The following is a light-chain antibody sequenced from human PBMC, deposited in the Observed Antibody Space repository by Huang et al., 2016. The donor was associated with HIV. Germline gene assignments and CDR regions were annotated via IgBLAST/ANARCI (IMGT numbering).Light chain of an antibody. Sequence: EIVMTQSPATLSVSPGESATLSCRASQSVSSNLGWYQQKPCQAPRLLFYIASTRATGIPTRCSGSWSGTECTLTISSLQSEDFAFYHFQQYNSWPGTFGQGTKVEIK. CDR2: IAS. CDR1: QSVSSN. J-gene: IGKJ1*01. V-gene: IGKV3-15*01. CDR3: QQYNSWPGT.